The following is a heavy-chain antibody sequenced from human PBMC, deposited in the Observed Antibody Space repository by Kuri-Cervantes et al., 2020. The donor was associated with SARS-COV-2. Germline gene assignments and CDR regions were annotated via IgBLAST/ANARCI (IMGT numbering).Heavy chain of an antibody. CDR1: GASIGSTDSY. Sequence: GSLRLSCTVSGASIGSTDSYWGWIRQPPGKAKEWIGSIKYSGSTFYNPSLKSRVTFSVDTSKNQFSLKLSSVTAADTAVYYCASLGFQDAFDIWGQGTMVTVSS. V-gene: IGHV4-39*07. CDR2: IKYSGST. J-gene: IGHJ3*02. CDR3: ASLGFQDAFDI. D-gene: IGHD7-27*01.